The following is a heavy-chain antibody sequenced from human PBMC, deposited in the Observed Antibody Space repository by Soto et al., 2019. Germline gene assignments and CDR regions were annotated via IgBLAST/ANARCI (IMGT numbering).Heavy chain of an antibody. D-gene: IGHD6-19*01. Sequence: QVQLVESGGGVVQPGRSLRLSCAASGFTFSSYGMHWVRQAPGKGLEWVALIWYDGSNKYYGDSVKGRFTISRDNSKNTLYLPMNSLRAEDTAVYYCARGGVAGKGNWYFDLWGRGTLVTVSS. CDR1: GFTFSSYG. V-gene: IGHV3-33*01. J-gene: IGHJ2*01. CDR2: IWYDGSNK. CDR3: ARGGVAGKGNWYFDL.